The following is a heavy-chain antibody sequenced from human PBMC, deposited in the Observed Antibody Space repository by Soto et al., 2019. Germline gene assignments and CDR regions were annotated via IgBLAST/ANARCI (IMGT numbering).Heavy chain of an antibody. CDR1: GFSVSSSG. Sequence: QVQLVESGGGVVQPGTSLRVSCEASGFSVSSSGMHWVRQVPGKGLEWVAMISYNGNSQHYGDSVRGRFTISRDTSKNTLYLQMNRLRPEDTAIYYCAKDWGSSGWFNWFDPWGQGTLVTVSS. CDR2: ISYNGNSQ. J-gene: IGHJ5*02. V-gene: IGHV3-30*18. D-gene: IGHD6-19*01. CDR3: AKDWGSSGWFNWFDP.